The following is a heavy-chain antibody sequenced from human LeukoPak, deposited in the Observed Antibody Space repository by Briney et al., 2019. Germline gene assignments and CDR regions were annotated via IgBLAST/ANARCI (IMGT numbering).Heavy chain of an antibody. Sequence: SETLSLTCTVSGGSISSGSYYWSWIRQPAGKGLEWIGRIYTSGSTNYNPSLKSRVTISVDTSKNQFSLKLSSVTAADTAVYYCARPHDSSGYGNAFDIWGQGTMVTVSS. J-gene: IGHJ3*02. D-gene: IGHD3-22*01. CDR2: IYTSGST. CDR1: GGSISSGSYY. V-gene: IGHV4-61*02. CDR3: ARPHDSSGYGNAFDI.